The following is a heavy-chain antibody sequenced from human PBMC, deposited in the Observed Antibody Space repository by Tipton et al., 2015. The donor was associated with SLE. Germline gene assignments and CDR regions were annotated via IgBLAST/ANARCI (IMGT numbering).Heavy chain of an antibody. D-gene: IGHD3-10*01. CDR3: ARAGGPPYFYYYMDV. CDR1: GFMFSGYA. CDR2: IKEDGSEK. J-gene: IGHJ6*03. V-gene: IGHV3-7*03. Sequence: SLRLSCAASGFMFSGYAMRWVRQAPGEGLEWVANIKEDGSEKYYEDSMKGRFTISRDNAKNSLYLQLNSLRAEDTAVYYCARAGGPPYFYYYMDVWGKGTTVTVSS.